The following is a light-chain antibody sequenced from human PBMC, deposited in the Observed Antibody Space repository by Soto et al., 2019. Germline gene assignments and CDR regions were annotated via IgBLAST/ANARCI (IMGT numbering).Light chain of an antibody. V-gene: IGKV3-15*01. CDR2: GAS. J-gene: IGKJ4*01. Sequence: IVMTQSPATLSVSPGERATLSCRASQSVSSNLAWYQQKPGQAPRLLIYGASTRATGIPARFSGSGSGTEFTLTISSLQSEDFAVYYCQQYNNWPVGLTFGGGTKVEIK. CDR1: QSVSSN. CDR3: QQYNNWPVGLT.